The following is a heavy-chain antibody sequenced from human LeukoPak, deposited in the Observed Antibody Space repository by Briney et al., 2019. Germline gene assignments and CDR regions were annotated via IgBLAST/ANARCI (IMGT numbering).Heavy chain of an antibody. D-gene: IGHD3-22*01. Sequence: GESLKISCKGSGYGFTSYWIGWVRQMPGKGLEWMGIIYPGDSDTRYSPSFQGQVTISADKSISTAYLQWSSLKASDTAMYYCARRGRARYYYDSSGYYHFDYWGQGTLVTVSS. CDR2: IYPGDSDT. CDR1: GYGFTSYW. CDR3: ARRGRARYYYDSSGYYHFDY. J-gene: IGHJ4*02. V-gene: IGHV5-51*01.